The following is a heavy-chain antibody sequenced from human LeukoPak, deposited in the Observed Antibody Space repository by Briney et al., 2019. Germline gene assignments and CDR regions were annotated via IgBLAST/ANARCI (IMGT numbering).Heavy chain of an antibody. CDR1: GYSFTSYW. CDR3: ASGYDDSYGMDV. D-gene: IGHD5-12*01. V-gene: IGHV5-10-1*01. CDR2: IDPSDSYT. J-gene: IGHJ6*04. Sequence: GESLKISCKGSGYSFTSYWISWVRQMPGKGLEWMGRIDPSDSYTNYSPSFQSHVTISADKSISTAYLQWGSLKASDTAMYYCASGYDDSYGMDVWGKGTTVTVSS.